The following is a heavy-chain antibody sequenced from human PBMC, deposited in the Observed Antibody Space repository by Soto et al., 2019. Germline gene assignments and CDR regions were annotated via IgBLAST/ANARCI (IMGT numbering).Heavy chain of an antibody. CDR3: AKDRASATVVNTPAY. CDR1: GYTFTSYY. D-gene: IGHD2-15*01. CDR2: INPSGGRT. J-gene: IGHJ4*02. Sequence: GASVKVSCKASGYTFTSYYMHWVRQAPGKGLEWMGIINPSGGRTIYAQKFQGRVTMTRDTSTITVYMELSSLRSEDTAVYYCAKDRASATVVNTPAYWGPGTPVTVSS. V-gene: IGHV1-46*01.